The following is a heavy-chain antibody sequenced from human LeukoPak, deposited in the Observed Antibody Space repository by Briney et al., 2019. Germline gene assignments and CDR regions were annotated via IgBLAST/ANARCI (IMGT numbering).Heavy chain of an antibody. CDR3: AKVVHYYDSRGYSDY. D-gene: IGHD3-22*01. CDR1: GFTFSSER. V-gene: IGHV3-23*01. CDR2: ISGSGGST. Sequence: GGSLSLYRVASGFTFSSERVRRARQAAGKGLEWGAAISGSGGSTYYADFVKGRFTSCSGNSKTTLYLQLNSLRAEHTAVYYCAKVVHYYDSRGYSDYWGQGTLVTVSS. J-gene: IGHJ4*02.